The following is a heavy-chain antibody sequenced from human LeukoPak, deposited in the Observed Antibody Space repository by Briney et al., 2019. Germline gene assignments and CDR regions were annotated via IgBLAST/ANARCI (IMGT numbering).Heavy chain of an antibody. CDR3: AKVGVYYYDY. J-gene: IGHJ4*02. V-gene: IGHV3-15*01. D-gene: IGHD3-22*01. CDR2: IKSKTDGCTT. CDR1: GLTFSNAW. Sequence: GGSLRLSCEASGLTFSNAWMTWVRQAPGKGLEWVGRIKSKTDGCTTDYAAPVKDRFTISRDDSKNTVYLQMNGLKTEDTAVYYCAKVGVYYYDYWGQGALVTVSS.